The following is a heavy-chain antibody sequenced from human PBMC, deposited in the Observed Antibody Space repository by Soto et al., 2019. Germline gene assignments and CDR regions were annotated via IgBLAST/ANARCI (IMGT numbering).Heavy chain of an antibody. J-gene: IGHJ4*02. CDR3: ARGGGGRYDNPTDY. V-gene: IGHV3-30-3*01. D-gene: IGHD6-19*01. CDR2: ISYDGSNK. Sequence: QVQLVESGGGVVQPGRSLRLSCAASGFTFSSYARHWVRQATGKGLEWVAVISYDGSNKYYADSVKGRFTISRDNSKNTLYLQMNSLRAEDSAVYYCARGGGGRYDNPTDYWGQGTLVTVSS. CDR1: GFTFSSYA.